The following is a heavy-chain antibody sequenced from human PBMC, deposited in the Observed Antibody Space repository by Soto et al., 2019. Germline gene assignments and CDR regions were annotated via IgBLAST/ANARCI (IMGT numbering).Heavy chain of an antibody. CDR3: ARELERVFDY. D-gene: IGHD1-1*01. Sequence: GGSLRLSCAASGFTFSSYAMHWVRQAPGKGLEWVAVIAYVGRNKYYADSVKGRFTISRDNSKNTLYLQMNSLRIEDTAVYYCARELERVFDYWGRGTLVTVSS. CDR2: IAYVGRNK. V-gene: IGHV3-30*04. J-gene: IGHJ4*02. CDR1: GFTFSSYA.